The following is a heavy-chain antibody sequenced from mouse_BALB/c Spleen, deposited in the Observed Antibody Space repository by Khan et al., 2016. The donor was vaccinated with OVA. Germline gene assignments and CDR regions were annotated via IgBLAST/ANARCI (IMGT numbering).Heavy chain of an antibody. CDR2: ISSGGHYT. CDR1: GFTFSSYG. Sequence: EVELVESGGDLVKPGGSLKLSCAASGFTFSSYGMSWVRQTPDKRLEWVATISSGGHYTYFPDSVRGRFTISSANAKNTLSLQMSSPKSEDTSMYYCARSITTTKWDYYAMGYWGQGTSVTVAS. D-gene: IGHD1-2*01. CDR3: ARSITTTKWDYYAMGY. V-gene: IGHV5-6*01. J-gene: IGHJ4*01.